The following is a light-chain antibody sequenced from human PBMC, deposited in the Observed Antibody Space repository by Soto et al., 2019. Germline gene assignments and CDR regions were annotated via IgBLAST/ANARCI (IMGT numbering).Light chain of an antibody. J-gene: IGKJ4*01. CDR1: QTVSSNH. Sequence: ETVLTQSPGTLSLSPGERATLSCRASQTVSSNHLAGYQHKPGQAPRLLIYGAYSRATRIPDRFSGSGSGTAFTLTISRLEPEDFAVYDCHQYGISPFGGGTKVEIK. V-gene: IGKV3-20*01. CDR3: HQYGISP. CDR2: GAY.